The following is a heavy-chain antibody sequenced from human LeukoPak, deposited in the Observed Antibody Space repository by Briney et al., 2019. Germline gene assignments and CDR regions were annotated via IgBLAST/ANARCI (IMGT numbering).Heavy chain of an antibody. Sequence: PSETLSLTCTVSGGSISSSSYYWGWIRRPPGKGLGWNGSIYYSGSTYYNPSRKSRVTISVDKSKNQFSLKLSSVTAADTAVYCCARHGGDGYNPYDYWGQGTLVTVSS. V-gene: IGHV4-39*01. CDR2: IYYSGST. J-gene: IGHJ4*02. CDR1: GGSISSSSYY. D-gene: IGHD5-24*01. CDR3: ARHGGDGYNPYDY.